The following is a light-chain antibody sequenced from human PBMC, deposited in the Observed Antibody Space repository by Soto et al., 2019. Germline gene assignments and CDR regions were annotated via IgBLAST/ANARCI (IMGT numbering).Light chain of an antibody. J-gene: IGKJ2*01. Sequence: EIVMTQSPATLSLSPGETATLSCRASQSVHSNLAWFQQHPGQAPRLLIYGASSRATGIPVRFSGSGSGTEFTLTISSLQPEDFAGYYCLQDYSYPFTFGQGTKLDIK. CDR2: GAS. V-gene: IGKV3-15*01. CDR3: LQDYSYPFT. CDR1: QSVHSN.